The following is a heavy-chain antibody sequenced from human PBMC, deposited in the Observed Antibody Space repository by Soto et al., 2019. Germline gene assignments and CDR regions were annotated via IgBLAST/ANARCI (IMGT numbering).Heavy chain of an antibody. V-gene: IGHV3-74*01. J-gene: IGHJ4*02. CDR3: TRGPRPISTGTGAY. CDR1: VFIFKIYW. CDR2: IYNDGTYS. D-gene: IGHD3-10*01. Sequence: GLSLRLSCSASVFIFKIYWMHWGRQSPGKGLVWISRIYNDGTYSDYADSVRGRFTISRDNVNDTLYLQMNNLRAEDSGLYYCTRGPRPISTGTGAYWGQGTQVTVSS.